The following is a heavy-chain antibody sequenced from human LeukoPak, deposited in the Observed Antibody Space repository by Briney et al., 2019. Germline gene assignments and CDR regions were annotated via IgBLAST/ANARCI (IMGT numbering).Heavy chain of an antibody. CDR3: ANHALLNWFDP. Sequence: PGGSLRLSCGASGFTFSSYAMSWVRQAPGKGLEWVSAISCSGGSTYYADSVKGRFTISRDNSKDTLYLQMNSLRAEDTAVYYCANHALLNWFDPWGQGTLVTVSS. CDR2: ISCSGGST. J-gene: IGHJ5*02. CDR1: GFTFSSYA. V-gene: IGHV3-23*01.